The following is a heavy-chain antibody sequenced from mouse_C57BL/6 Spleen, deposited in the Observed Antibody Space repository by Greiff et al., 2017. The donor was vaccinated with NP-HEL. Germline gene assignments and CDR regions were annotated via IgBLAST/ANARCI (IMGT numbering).Heavy chain of an antibody. D-gene: IGHD1-1*01. Sequence: SCKASGYTFTSYWMQWVKQRPGQGLEWIGEIDPSDSYTNYNQKFKGKATLTVDTSSSTAYMQLSSLTSEDSAVYYCARRDYYGSRGYYFDYWGQGTTLTVSS. CDR2: IDPSDSYT. CDR1: GYTFTSYW. V-gene: IGHV1-50*01. CDR3: ARRDYYGSRGYYFDY. J-gene: IGHJ2*01.